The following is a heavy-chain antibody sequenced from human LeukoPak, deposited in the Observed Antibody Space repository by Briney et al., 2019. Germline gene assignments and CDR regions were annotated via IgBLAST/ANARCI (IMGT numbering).Heavy chain of an antibody. J-gene: IGHJ4*02. CDR3: ARAGGQWLAPSQFDY. V-gene: IGHV4-39*07. D-gene: IGHD6-19*01. CDR2: IYYSGST. Sequence: SETLSLTCTVSGVSISSSSYYWGWIRQPPGKTLEWCGSIYYSGSTYYNPSLKSRVTISVDTSKDQFSLKLSSVTAADTAVYYCARAGGQWLAPSQFDYWGQGTLVTVSS. CDR1: GVSISSSSYY.